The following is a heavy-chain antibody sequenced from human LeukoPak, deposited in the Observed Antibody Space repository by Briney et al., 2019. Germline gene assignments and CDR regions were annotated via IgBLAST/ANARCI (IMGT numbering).Heavy chain of an antibody. D-gene: IGHD2-2*02. J-gene: IGHJ6*03. Sequence: SETLSLTCTVSGGSISSYYWSWIRQPPGKGLEWIGEINHSGSTNYNPSLKSRVTISIDTSKNQFSLKLSSMTAADTAVYYCARVYLGYYYYMDVWDKGTTVTVSS. CDR2: INHSGST. CDR1: GGSISSYY. CDR3: ARVYLGYYYYMDV. V-gene: IGHV4-34*01.